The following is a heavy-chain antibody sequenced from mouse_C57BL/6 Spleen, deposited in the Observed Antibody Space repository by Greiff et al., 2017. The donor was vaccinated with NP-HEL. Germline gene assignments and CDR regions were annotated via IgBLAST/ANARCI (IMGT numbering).Heavy chain of an antibody. Sequence: EVHLVESGGGLVKPGGSLKLSCAASGFTFSSYAMSWVRQTPEKRLEWVATISDGGSYTYYPDNVKGRFTISRDNAKNNLYLQMSHLKSEDTAMYYCARDEIYYDAWFAYWGQGTLVTVSA. V-gene: IGHV5-4*01. D-gene: IGHD2-4*01. CDR2: ISDGGSYT. J-gene: IGHJ3*01. CDR1: GFTFSSYA. CDR3: ARDEIYYDAWFAY.